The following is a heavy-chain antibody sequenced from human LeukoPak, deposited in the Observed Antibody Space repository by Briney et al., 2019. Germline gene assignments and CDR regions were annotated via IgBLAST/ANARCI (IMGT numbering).Heavy chain of an antibody. CDR3: ARQEAPYFDAYYFDY. CDR2: IYYSGST. J-gene: IGHJ4*02. Sequence: SETLSLTCTVSGGSISSSSYYWGWIRQPPGKGLEWIGSIYYSGSTYYNPSLKSRVTISVDTSKNQFSLKLSSVTAADTAVYYCARQEAPYFDAYYFDYWGQGTLVTVSS. V-gene: IGHV4-39*01. CDR1: GGSISSSSYY. D-gene: IGHD3-9*01.